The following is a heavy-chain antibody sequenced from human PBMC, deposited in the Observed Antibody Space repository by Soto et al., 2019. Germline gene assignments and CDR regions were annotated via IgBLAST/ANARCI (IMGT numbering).Heavy chain of an antibody. D-gene: IGHD5-18*01. V-gene: IGHV4-61*01. J-gene: IGHJ6*04. CDR1: GGSVSSGSYY. CDR2: IYYSGGT. CDR3: ARSRETNHRLPLVPRDA. Sequence: PSETLSLTCTVSGGSVSSGSYYWSWILHPPGKGLEWIGYIYYSGGTNYNPSLKSRVTISVDTSKNQFSLKLSSVTAADTAVYYCARSRETNHRLPLVPRDAWGNGRTVIVSP.